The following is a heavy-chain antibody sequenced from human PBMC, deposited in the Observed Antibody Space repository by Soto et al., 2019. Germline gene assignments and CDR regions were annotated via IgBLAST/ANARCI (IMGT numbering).Heavy chain of an antibody. J-gene: IGHJ6*02. CDR3: ARNVYYDILTGYYFRNDYYGMDV. Sequence: GGSLRLSCATSGRTFSSYAMHWVRQAPGKGLEWVAVISYDGSNKYYADFVKGRFTISRDNSKNTLHLQMNSLRAEDTAVYYCARNVYYDILTGYYFRNDYYGMDVWGQGTTVTVS. V-gene: IGHV3-30-3*01. CDR2: ISYDGSNK. CDR1: GRTFSSYA. D-gene: IGHD3-9*01.